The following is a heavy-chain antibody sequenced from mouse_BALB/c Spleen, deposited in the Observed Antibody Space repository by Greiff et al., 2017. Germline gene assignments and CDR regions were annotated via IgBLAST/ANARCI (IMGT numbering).Heavy chain of an antibody. CDR1: GFSLTSYG. D-gene: IGHD1-1*01. V-gene: IGHV2-5-1*01. J-gene: IGHJ3*01. Sequence: VQLVESGPSLVQPSQSLSITCTVSGFSLTSYGVHWVRQSPGKGLEWLGVIWRGGSTDYNAAFMSRLSITKDNSKSQVFFKMNSLQADDTAIYYCATPYYGSSWFAYWGQGTLVTVSA. CDR3: ATPYYGSSWFAY. CDR2: IWRGGST.